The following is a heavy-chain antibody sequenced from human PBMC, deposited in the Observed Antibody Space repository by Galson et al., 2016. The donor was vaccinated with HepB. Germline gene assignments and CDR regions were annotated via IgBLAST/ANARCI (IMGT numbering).Heavy chain of an antibody. D-gene: IGHD4-11*01. Sequence: SETLSLTCSVSGDSINFDVYYWYWGWIRQSPGKGLEWIGTISHTGAIYSNLSLKSRLTISIDRSRNEFSLDLSSVTAADTAVYFCARRSYSNYIDSWGQGILVTVSS. CDR3: ARRSYSNYIDS. CDR2: ISHTGAI. J-gene: IGHJ4*02. V-gene: IGHV4-39*01. CDR1: GDSINFDVYY.